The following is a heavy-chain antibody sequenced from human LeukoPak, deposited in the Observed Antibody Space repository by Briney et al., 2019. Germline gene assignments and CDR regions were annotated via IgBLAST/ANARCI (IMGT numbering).Heavy chain of an antibody. J-gene: IGHJ4*02. D-gene: IGHD3-3*01. V-gene: IGHV1-2*02. Sequence: ASVKVSCKASGYTFTGYYMHWVRQAPGQGLEWMGWINPNSGGTNYAQKFQGRVTMTRDTSISTAYMELSRLRSDDTAVYYCARDFWSGYYPSSAGGLFDYWGQGTLVTVSS. CDR2: INPNSGGT. CDR1: GYTFTGYY. CDR3: ARDFWSGYYPSSAGGLFDY.